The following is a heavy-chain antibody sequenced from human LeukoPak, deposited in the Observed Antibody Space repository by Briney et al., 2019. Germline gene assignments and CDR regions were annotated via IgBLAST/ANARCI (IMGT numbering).Heavy chain of an antibody. CDR1: GFTFDDYA. CDR2: ISWDGGST. J-gene: IGHJ6*03. Sequence: GGSLRLSCAASGFTFDDYAMHWVRQAPGNGLEWVSLISWDGGSTYYADSVKGRFTISRDNSKNSLYLQMNSLRAEDTALYYCAKDKGARKDYYYYYMDVWGKGTTVTVSS. D-gene: IGHD1-26*01. V-gene: IGHV3-43D*03. CDR3: AKDKGARKDYYYYYMDV.